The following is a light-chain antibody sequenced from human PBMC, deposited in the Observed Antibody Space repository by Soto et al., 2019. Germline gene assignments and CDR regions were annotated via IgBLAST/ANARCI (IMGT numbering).Light chain of an antibody. CDR1: QSVSSGY. CDR2: DAS. J-gene: IGKJ1*01. V-gene: IGKV3-20*01. CDR3: QQYGTSPRT. Sequence: EIVLTQSPGTLSLSPGERATLSCRASQSVSSGYLAWYQQKAGQAPRLLIYDASSRATGIPDRLSGSGSGTDFTLTIVRLEPEDFAVYYCQQYGTSPRTFGQGTKVEFK.